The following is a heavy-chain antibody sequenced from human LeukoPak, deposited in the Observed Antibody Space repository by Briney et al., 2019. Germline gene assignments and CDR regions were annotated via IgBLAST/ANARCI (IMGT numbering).Heavy chain of an antibody. Sequence: GGSLRLSCAASGFTFSSYSINWVRQAPGKGLEWVSSISSSSSYIYYADSVKGRFTISRDNAKNSLYLQMNSLRAEDTAVYYCAKEELRYFDYWGQGTLVTVSS. CDR3: AKEELRYFDY. CDR2: ISSSSSYI. J-gene: IGHJ4*02. V-gene: IGHV3-21*01. D-gene: IGHD3-9*01. CDR1: GFTFSSYS.